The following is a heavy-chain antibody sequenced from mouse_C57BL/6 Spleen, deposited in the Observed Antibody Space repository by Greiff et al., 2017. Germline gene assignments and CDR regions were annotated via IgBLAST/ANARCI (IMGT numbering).Heavy chain of an antibody. CDR1: GFTFSSYA. CDR2: ISDGGSYT. CDR3: AKDSPNYAMDY. D-gene: IGHD6-1*01. V-gene: IGHV5-4*01. Sequence: DVKLVESGGGLVKPGGSLKLSCAASGFTFSSYALSWVRQTPEKRLEWVATISDGGSYTYYPDNVKGRFTISRDNAKNNLYLQMSHLKSEDTAMYYCAKDSPNYAMDYWGQGTSVTVSS. J-gene: IGHJ4*01.